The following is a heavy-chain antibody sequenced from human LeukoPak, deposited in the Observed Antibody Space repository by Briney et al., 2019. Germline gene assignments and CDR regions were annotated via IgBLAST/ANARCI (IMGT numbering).Heavy chain of an antibody. CDR3: ASLTRALLWFGELLGLFDY. D-gene: IGHD3-10*01. CDR1: GGPFSGYY. V-gene: IGHV4-34*01. CDR2: IYYSGST. J-gene: IGHJ4*02. Sequence: KPSETLSLTCAVYGGPFSGYYWSWIRQPPGKGLEWIGSIYYSGSTYYNPSLKGRVTISVDTSKNQFSLKLSSVTAADTAVYYCASLTRALLWFGELLGLFDYWGQGTLVTVSS.